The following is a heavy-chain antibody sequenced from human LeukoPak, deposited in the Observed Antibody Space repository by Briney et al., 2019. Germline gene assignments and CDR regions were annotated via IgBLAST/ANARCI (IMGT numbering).Heavy chain of an antibody. CDR1: GFIFSSYA. CDR3: ARGASYYDILTGYYKHFDY. Sequence: PGRSLRLSCAASGFIFSSYAMHWVRQAPGKGLEWVAVISYDGSNKYYADSVKGRFTISRDNSKNTLYLQMNSLRAEDTAVYYCARGASYYDILTGYYKHFDYWGQGTLVTVSS. J-gene: IGHJ4*02. V-gene: IGHV3-30*04. CDR2: ISYDGSNK. D-gene: IGHD3-9*01.